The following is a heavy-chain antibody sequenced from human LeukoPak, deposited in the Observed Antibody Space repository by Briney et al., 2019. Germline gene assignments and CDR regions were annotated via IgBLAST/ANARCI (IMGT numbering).Heavy chain of an antibody. J-gene: IGHJ4*02. Sequence: PGGSLRLSCAASGFTFSSYAMHWVRQAPGKGLEYVSAISSNGGSTYYANSVKGRFTISRDNSKNTLYLQMGSLRAEDMAVYYCARGGRGYSYGSLDYWGQGTLVTVFS. V-gene: IGHV3-64*01. CDR3: ARGGRGYSYGSLDY. D-gene: IGHD5-18*01. CDR2: ISSNGGST. CDR1: GFTFSSYA.